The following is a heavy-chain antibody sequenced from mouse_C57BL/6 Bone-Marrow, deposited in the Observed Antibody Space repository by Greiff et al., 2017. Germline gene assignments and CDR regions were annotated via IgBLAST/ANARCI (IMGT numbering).Heavy chain of an antibody. Sequence: EVQLQQSGAELVRPGASVKLSCTASGFNIKDDYIHWVKQRPEQGLEWIGWIDPEIGDTEYASKFQGKATITSDTSSNTAYLQHSSLTSEDTAVYYCSSLDSNYFDFWDQGTPLTVAS. CDR3: SSLDSNYFDF. D-gene: IGHD2-5*01. V-gene: IGHV14-4*01. CDR1: GFNIKDDY. J-gene: IGHJ2*01. CDR2: IDPEIGDT.